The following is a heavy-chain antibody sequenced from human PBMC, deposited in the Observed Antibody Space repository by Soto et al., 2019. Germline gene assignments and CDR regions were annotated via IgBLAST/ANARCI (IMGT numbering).Heavy chain of an antibody. CDR1: GFTFSSYS. CDR2: ISSSSSTI. V-gene: IGHV3-48*01. J-gene: IGHJ6*03. CDR3: ASPLLNGSGEDYYMDV. Sequence: EVQLVESGGGLVQPGGSLRLSCAASGFTFSSYSMNWVRQAPGKGLEWVSYISSSSSTIYYADSVKGRFTISRDNAKNSLYMQMNSLSAEDTAVYYCASPLLNGSGEDYYMDVWGKGTAVTVSS. D-gene: IGHD3-10*01.